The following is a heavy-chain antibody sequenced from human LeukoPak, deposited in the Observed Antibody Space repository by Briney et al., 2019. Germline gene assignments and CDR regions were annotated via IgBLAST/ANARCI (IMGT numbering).Heavy chain of an antibody. CDR2: INWNGGST. Sequence: PGGSLRLSCAASGCTFDDYGMSWVRQAPGKGLEWVSGINWNGGSTGYADSVKGRFTISRDNAKNSLYLQMNSLRAEDTALYHCARVRGYYYDSSGSLPYYFDYWGQGTLVTVSS. D-gene: IGHD3-22*01. J-gene: IGHJ4*02. CDR3: ARVRGYYYDSSGSLPYYFDY. CDR1: GCTFDDYG. V-gene: IGHV3-20*01.